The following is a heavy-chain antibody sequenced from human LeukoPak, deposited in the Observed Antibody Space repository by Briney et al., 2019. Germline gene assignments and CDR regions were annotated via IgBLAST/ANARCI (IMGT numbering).Heavy chain of an antibody. V-gene: IGHV1-24*01. Sequence: ASVKVSCKVSGYTLTELSMHWVRQAPGKGLEWMGSFDPEDGETIYAQKFQGRVTMTEDTSTDTAYMELSSLRSEDTAVYYCAVPLWFGESLVDYWGQGTLVTVSS. J-gene: IGHJ4*02. CDR1: GYTLTELS. CDR3: AVPLWFGESLVDY. D-gene: IGHD3-10*01. CDR2: FDPEDGET.